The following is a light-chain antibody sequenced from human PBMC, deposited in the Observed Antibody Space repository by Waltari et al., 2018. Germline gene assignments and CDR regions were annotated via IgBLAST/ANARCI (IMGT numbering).Light chain of an antibody. Sequence: QSVLTQPPSASGTPGQRVTISCSGNSPNIGTNILNWYQQPPGTAPKLLIYTTNQRPSGVPDRFSGSKSGTSASLAISGLQSEDEADYYCATWDDSLNGPVFGGGTKLTVL. V-gene: IGLV1-44*01. CDR1: SPNIGTNI. CDR2: TTN. J-gene: IGLJ2*01. CDR3: ATWDDSLNGPV.